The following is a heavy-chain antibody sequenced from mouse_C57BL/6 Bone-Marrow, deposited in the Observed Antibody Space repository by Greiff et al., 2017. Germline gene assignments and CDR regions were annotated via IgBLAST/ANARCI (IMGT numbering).Heavy chain of an antibody. D-gene: IGHD1-1*01. J-gene: IGHJ4*01. V-gene: IGHV14-4*01. CDR1: GFNINDDY. Sequence: VQLQQSGAELVRPGASVKLSCTASGFNINDDYMHWVKQRPEKGLEWIGWIDPDNGGTEYASTFQGQATITADTTSNTAYLQLSSLTAEDTAVYYCTTMYWCYGSSFYARDYWGQGTSVTVSS. CDR3: TTMYWCYGSSFYARDY. CDR2: IDPDNGGT.